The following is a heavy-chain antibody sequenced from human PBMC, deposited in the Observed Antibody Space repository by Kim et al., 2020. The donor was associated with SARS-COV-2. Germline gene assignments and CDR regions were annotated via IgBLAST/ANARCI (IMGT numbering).Heavy chain of an antibody. CDR1: GFTFSSYW. J-gene: IGHJ6*02. V-gene: IGHV3-7*01. Sequence: GGSLRLSCAASGFTFSSYWMSWVRQAPGKGLEWVANIKQDGSEKYYVDSVKGRFTISRDNAKNSLYLQMNSLRAEDTAVYYCARGVRSSSWYDPFGYYGMDVWGQGTTVTVSS. CDR3: ARGVRSSSWYDPFGYYGMDV. D-gene: IGHD6-13*01. CDR2: IKQDGSEK.